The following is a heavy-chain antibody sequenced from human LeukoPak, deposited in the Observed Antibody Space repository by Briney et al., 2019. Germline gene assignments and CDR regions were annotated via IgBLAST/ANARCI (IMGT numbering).Heavy chain of an antibody. D-gene: IGHD3-22*01. CDR1: GLSVSNYD. J-gene: IGHJ3*02. Sequence: GRSLRLSCTAAGLSVSNYDTNWVRQTPRNGLECVSSISITSRYIYHTDSTKGRFTVSRDNDRASLYIPMNDVRAEDTARYQCARGGYTMIREDPFDIWGQGIMVTVSS. V-gene: IGHV3-21*01. CDR2: ISITSRYI. CDR3: ARGGYTMIREDPFDI.